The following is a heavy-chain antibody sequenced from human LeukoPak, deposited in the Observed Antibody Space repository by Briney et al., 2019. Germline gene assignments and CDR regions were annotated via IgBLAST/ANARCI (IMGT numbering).Heavy chain of an antibody. CDR3: ARAQYYYESFPRRWCDP. D-gene: IGHD3-22*01. Sequence: ASVKVSCKASGCTFTSYGISWVRQAPGQGLEWMGWISAYNGNTNYAQKLKGRVTMTTDTSTSKAYMGLRSLKSDDTAVYYCARAQYYYESFPRRWCDPWGQGTLVTVSS. J-gene: IGHJ5*02. CDR1: GCTFTSYG. V-gene: IGHV1-18*01. CDR2: ISAYNGNT.